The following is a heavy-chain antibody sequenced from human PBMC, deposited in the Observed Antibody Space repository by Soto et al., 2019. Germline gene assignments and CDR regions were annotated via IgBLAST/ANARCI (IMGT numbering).Heavy chain of an antibody. CDR1: GYSCTSYW. Sequence: PGASLKISCKGSGYSCTSYWISWVRQMTGKGLEWRGRIDPSDADTNYSPSFQGHVTISADKSISTAYLQWSSLKASDTAMYYCARLGFYCGGDCYYGMDVWGQGTTVTVSS. CDR3: ARLGFYCGGDCYYGMDV. V-gene: IGHV5-10-1*01. CDR2: IDPSDADT. J-gene: IGHJ6*02. D-gene: IGHD2-21*01.